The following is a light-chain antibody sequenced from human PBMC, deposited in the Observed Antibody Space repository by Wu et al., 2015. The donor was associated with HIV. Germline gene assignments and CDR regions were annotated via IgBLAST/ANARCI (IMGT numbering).Light chain of an antibody. J-gene: IGKJ1*01. CDR2: DTS. V-gene: IGKV3-11*01. CDR1: QSVSSN. CDR3: HQRTTWPRT. Sequence: EIVLTQPPGTLSLSPGERATLSCRASQSVSSNLAWYQQKPGQAPRVVIYDTSNRAAGIPARFSGSGSGTDFTLTISSLEPEDFAVYYCHQRTTWPRTFGQGTKVEVK.